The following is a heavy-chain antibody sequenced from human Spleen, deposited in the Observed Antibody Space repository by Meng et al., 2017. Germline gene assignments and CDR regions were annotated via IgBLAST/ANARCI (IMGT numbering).Heavy chain of an antibody. V-gene: IGHV1-46*01. CDR2: INPYGGST. D-gene: IGHD3-10*01. CDR1: GYTVINNY. Sequence: QVHLVQSGAEVKKPGASVKVSCTASGYTVINNYMHWVRQAPGQGLEWMGIINPYGGSTNYAEKLQHRVSMTSDTSTNTVYMELSGLEFQDTAVYYCAREVRRGWFDPWGQGTLVTVSS. J-gene: IGHJ5*02. CDR3: AREVRRGWFDP.